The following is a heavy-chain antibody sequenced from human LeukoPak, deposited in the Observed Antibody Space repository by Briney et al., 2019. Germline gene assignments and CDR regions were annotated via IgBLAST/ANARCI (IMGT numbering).Heavy chain of an antibody. V-gene: IGHV3-48*04. J-gene: IGHJ4*02. Sequence: GGSLRPSCAASGFTFSSYSMNWVRQAPGKGLEWVSYISSSSSIIYYADSVKGRFTISRDNAKNSLYLQMNSLRAEDTAVYYCARDREVRGVIINPLDYWGQGTLVTVSS. CDR3: ARDREVRGVIINPLDY. CDR2: ISSSSSII. CDR1: GFTFSSYS. D-gene: IGHD3-10*01.